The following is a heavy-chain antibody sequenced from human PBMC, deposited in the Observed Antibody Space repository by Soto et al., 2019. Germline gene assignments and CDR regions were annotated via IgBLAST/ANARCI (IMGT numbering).Heavy chain of an antibody. J-gene: IGHJ6*02. Sequence: QVQLVESGGGVVQPGRSLRLSCAASGFTFSSYAMHWVRQAPGKVLEWVAVISHDGSNKYYADSVKGRFTISRDNSKNTMYKQKNSLRAEDTAVYYCERDRTSDGDSSYYYGMDVWGQVTTVTVFS. CDR3: ERDRTSDGDSSYYYGMDV. D-gene: IGHD4-17*01. CDR2: ISHDGSNK. V-gene: IGHV3-30-3*01. CDR1: GFTFSSYA.